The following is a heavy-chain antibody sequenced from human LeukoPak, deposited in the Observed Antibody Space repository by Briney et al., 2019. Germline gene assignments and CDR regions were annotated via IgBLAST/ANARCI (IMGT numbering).Heavy chain of an antibody. Sequence: GGSLRLSCAASGFTFSSYGMHWVRQAPGKGLEWVAVISYDGSNKYYADSVKGRFTISRDNSKNTLYLLMNSLRAEDTAVHYCGRYYDSSGYRYYYGMDVWGQGTTVTVSS. J-gene: IGHJ6*02. CDR2: ISYDGSNK. CDR3: GRYYDSSGYRYYYGMDV. CDR1: GFTFSSYG. D-gene: IGHD3-22*01. V-gene: IGHV3-30*03.